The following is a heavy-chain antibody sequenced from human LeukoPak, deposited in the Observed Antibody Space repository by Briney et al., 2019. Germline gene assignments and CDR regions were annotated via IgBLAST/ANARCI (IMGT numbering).Heavy chain of an antibody. J-gene: IGHJ4*02. D-gene: IGHD6-13*01. CDR3: ARVGSSSWYESDY. CDR1: GFTFSSYW. Sequence: GGSLRLSCAASGFTFSSYWMHWVRQAPGKGLVWVSRINSDGSSTSYADSVKGRFTISRDNAKNTLYLQMNSLRAEDTAVYYCARVGSSSWYESDYWGQGTLVSVSS. CDR2: INSDGSST. V-gene: IGHV3-74*01.